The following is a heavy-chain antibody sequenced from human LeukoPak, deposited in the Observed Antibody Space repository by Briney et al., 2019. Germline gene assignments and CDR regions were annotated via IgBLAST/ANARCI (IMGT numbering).Heavy chain of an antibody. CDR2: ISSGGDTM. CDR3: ARRGYSSTYFDY. D-gene: IGHD5-18*01. V-gene: IGHV3-11*01. CDR1: GFTFSDYY. Sequence: PGGSLRLSSAASGFTFSDYYMSWIRQAPGKGLEWVSYISSGGDTMYYADSVKGRFAISRDNAKTSLYLQMNSLRAEDTAIYYCARRGYSSTYFDYWGQGTLVTVSS. J-gene: IGHJ4*02.